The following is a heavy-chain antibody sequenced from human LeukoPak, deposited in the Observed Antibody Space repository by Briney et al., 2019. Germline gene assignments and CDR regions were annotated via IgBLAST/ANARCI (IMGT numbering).Heavy chain of an antibody. V-gene: IGHV3-23*01. J-gene: IGHJ4*02. D-gene: IGHD5-18*01. CDR2: ISGSGGST. CDR1: GFTFSSYA. Sequence: PGGSLRPSCAASGFTFSSYAMSWVRQAPGKGLEWVSAISGSGGSTYYADSVKGRFTISRDNSKNTLYLQMNSLRAEDTAVYYCAKDRRIQLRYFDYWGQGTLVTVSS. CDR3: AKDRRIQLRYFDY.